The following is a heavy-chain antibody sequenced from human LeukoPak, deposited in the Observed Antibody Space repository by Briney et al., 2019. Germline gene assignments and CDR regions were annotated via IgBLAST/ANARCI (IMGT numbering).Heavy chain of an antibody. V-gene: IGHV1-2*02. CDR3: ARINYDYVWGSYRYHFDY. Sequence: GASVKVSCKASGYTFTGYYMHWVRQAPGQGLEWMGWINPNSGGTNYAQKVQGRVTMTRDTSISTAYMELSRLRSDDTAVYYCARINYDYVWGSYRYHFDYWGQGTLVTVSS. D-gene: IGHD3-16*02. J-gene: IGHJ4*02. CDR1: GYTFTGYY. CDR2: INPNSGGT.